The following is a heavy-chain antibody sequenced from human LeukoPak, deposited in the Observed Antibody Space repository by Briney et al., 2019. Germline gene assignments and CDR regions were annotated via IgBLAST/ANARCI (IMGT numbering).Heavy chain of an antibody. V-gene: IGHV4-61*02. J-gene: IGHJ4*02. CDR3: ARGLYTYYYGSGGPFDY. CDR2: IYSSGST. Sequence: SQTLSLTCTVSGGSISSGSYYWSRIRQPAGKGLEWIGRIYSSGSTNYNPSLKSRVTISLDTSKNQFSLKLSSVTAADTAVYYCARGLYTYYYGSGGPFDYWGQGTLVTVSS. CDR1: GGSISSGSYY. D-gene: IGHD3-10*01.